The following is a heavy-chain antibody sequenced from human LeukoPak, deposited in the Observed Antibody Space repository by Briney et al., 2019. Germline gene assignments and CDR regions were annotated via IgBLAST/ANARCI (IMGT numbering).Heavy chain of an antibody. D-gene: IGHD5-18*01. CDR3: ARNVDTAMVIWGNWFDP. CDR2: IRYDGSNK. V-gene: IGHV3-30*02. CDR1: GFTFSSYG. Sequence: PGGSLRLSCAASGFTFSSYGMHWVRQAPGKGLEWVAFIRYDGSNKYYADSVKGRFTISRDNAKNSLYLQMNSLRAEDTAVYYCARNVDTAMVIWGNWFDPWGQGTLVTVSS. J-gene: IGHJ5*02.